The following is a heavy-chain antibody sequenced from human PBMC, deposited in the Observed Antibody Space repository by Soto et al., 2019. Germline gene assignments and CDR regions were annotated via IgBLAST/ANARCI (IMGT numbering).Heavy chain of an antibody. Sequence: EVQLVESGGGLVQPGGSLRLSCEASGFTFSAYWMHWVRQAPGKGLVWVSRINPDGITTSYADSVEGRFTISRDNTKNTLYLQMHSLRAEETAVYFCARVGVGAYFFDSWGQGVLLTVSS. J-gene: IGHJ4*02. D-gene: IGHD1-26*01. CDR1: GFTFSAYW. CDR3: ARVGVGAYFFDS. V-gene: IGHV3-74*01. CDR2: INPDGITT.